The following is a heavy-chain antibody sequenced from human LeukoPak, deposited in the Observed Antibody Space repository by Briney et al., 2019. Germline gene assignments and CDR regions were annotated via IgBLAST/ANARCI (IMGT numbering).Heavy chain of an antibody. J-gene: IGHJ4*02. CDR2: ISNSGGAM. D-gene: IGHD3-22*01. Sequence: GGSLRLSCAATGFSFSDYYMNWFRQVPGKGLEWISYISNSGGAMFYADSVKGRFTISRDNAKNSLYLQMNSLRAEDTAVYYCARGDLYDSSGYYDYWGQGTLVTVSS. CDR1: GFSFSDYY. V-gene: IGHV3-11*04. CDR3: ARGDLYDSSGYYDY.